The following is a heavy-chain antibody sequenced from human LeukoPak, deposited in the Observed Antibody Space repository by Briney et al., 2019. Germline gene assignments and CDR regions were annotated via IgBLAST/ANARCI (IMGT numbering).Heavy chain of an antibody. CDR2: IIPIFGTA. Sequence: SVNVSCKASGGTFSSYAISWVRQAPGQGLEWMGGIIPIFGTANYAQKFQGRVAITADESTSTAYMELSSLRSEDTAVYYCARDPYPGYYYYGMDVWGQGTTVTVSS. J-gene: IGHJ6*02. CDR3: ARDPYPGYYYYGMDV. V-gene: IGHV1-69*13. CDR1: GGTFSSYA.